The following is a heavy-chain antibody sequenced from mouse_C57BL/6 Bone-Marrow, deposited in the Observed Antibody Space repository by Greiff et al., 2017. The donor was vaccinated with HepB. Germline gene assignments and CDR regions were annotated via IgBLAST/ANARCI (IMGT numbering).Heavy chain of an antibody. Sequence: EVQLVESGGDLVKPGGSLKLSCAASGFTFSSYGMSWVRQTPDKRLEWVATISSGGSYTYYPDSVKGRFTISRDNAKNTLYLQISSLKSEDTAMYYCARHGVTGYDFEDWGKGTTLSV. CDR2: ISSGGSYT. D-gene: IGHD2-2*01. CDR3: ARHGVTGYDFED. CDR1: GFTFSSYG. V-gene: IGHV5-6*01. J-gene: IGHJ2*01.